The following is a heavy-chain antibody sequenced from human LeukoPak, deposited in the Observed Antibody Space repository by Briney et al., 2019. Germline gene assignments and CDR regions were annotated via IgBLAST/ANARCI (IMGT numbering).Heavy chain of an antibody. V-gene: IGHV3-23*01. CDR1: GFTFSSYA. D-gene: IGHD3-10*01. CDR2: ISGSGGST. CDR3: AQSVLWFGEPTVSVSDDY. J-gene: IGHJ4*02. Sequence: GGSLRLSCAASGFTFSSYAMSWVRQAPGKGLEWVSAISGSGGSTYYADSVKGRFTISRDNSKNTLYLQMNSLRAEDTAVYYCAQSVLWFGEPTVSVSDDYWGQGTLLTVSS.